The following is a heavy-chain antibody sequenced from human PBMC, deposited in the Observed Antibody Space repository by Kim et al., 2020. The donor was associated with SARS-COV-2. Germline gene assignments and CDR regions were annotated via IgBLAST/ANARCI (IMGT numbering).Heavy chain of an antibody. CDR3: ARHNSRRGSTSWKGYFDY. CDR2: IYPGDSDT. Sequence: GESLKISCKGSGYSFTSYWIGWVRQMPGKGLEWMGIIYPGDSDTRYSPSFQGQVTISADKSISTAYLQWSSLKASDTAMYYCARHNSRRGSTSWKGYFDYWGQGTLVTVSS. CDR1: GYSFTSYW. V-gene: IGHV5-51*01. D-gene: IGHD2-2*01. J-gene: IGHJ4*02.